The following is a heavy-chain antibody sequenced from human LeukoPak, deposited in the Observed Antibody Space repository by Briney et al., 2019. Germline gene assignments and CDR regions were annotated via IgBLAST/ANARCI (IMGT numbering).Heavy chain of an antibody. CDR3: AKYSGSYYVDY. CDR1: GGSINNYY. V-gene: IGHV4-59*04. CDR2: IYYSGST. D-gene: IGHD1-26*01. J-gene: IGHJ4*02. Sequence: SETLSLTCTVSGGSINNYYWSWIRQPPGKGLEWIGYIYYSGSTYYNPSLKSRVTMSVDTSKNQFSLKLSSVTAVDTAVYYCAKYSGSYYVDYWGQGTLVTVSS.